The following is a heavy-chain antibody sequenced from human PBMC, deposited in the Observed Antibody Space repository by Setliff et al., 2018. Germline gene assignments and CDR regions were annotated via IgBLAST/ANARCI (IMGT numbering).Heavy chain of an antibody. V-gene: IGHV3-7*01. CDR1: GFPFSTYW. CDR2: IKQDGSEK. Sequence: GGSLRLSCAASGFPFSTYWLNWVRQAPGKGLEWVANIKQDGSEKYYVDSVEGRFAISRDNAKNSLYLQMNSLRAEDTAVYYCARAGLPYAADVWGQGTKVTVSS. J-gene: IGHJ3*01. CDR3: ARAGLPYAADV. D-gene: IGHD2-21*02.